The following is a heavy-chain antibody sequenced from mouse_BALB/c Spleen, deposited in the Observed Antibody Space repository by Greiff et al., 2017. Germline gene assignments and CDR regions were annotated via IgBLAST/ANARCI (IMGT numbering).Heavy chain of an antibody. D-gene: IGHD1-1*01. CDR2: IWSGGST. CDR1: GFSLTSYG. Sequence: QVQLQQSGPGLVQPSQSLSITCTVSGFSLTSYGVHWVRQSPGKGLEWLGVIWSGGSTDYNAAFISRLSISKDNSKSQVFFKMNSLQANDTAIYYCARMGVVALYWYFDVWGAGTTVTVSS. V-gene: IGHV2-2*02. CDR3: ARMGVVALYWYFDV. J-gene: IGHJ1*01.